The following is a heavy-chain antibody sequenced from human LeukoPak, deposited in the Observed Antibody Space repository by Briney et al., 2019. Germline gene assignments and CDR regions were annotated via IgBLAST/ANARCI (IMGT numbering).Heavy chain of an antibody. CDR1: GGSFSGYY. Sequence: SETLSLTCAVYGGSFSGYYWSWIRQPPGKGLEWIGEINHSGSTNYNPSLKSRVTISVDTSKNQFSLKLSSVTAADTAVYYCARGLLKIAVAGHNDYWGQGTLVTLYS. CDR2: INHSGST. D-gene: IGHD6-19*01. CDR3: ARGLLKIAVAGHNDY. V-gene: IGHV4-34*01. J-gene: IGHJ4*02.